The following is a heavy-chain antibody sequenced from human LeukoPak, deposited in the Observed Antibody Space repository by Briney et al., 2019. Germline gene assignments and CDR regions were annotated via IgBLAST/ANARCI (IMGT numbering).Heavy chain of an antibody. Sequence: GRSLRLSCAASGFTFSSYAMHWVRQAPGKGLEWVAVISYDGSNKYYADSVKGRFTISRDNSKNTLYLQMNSLRAEDTAVYYCARWGESDYWGQGTLVTVSS. CDR3: ARWGESDY. D-gene: IGHD3-16*01. V-gene: IGHV3-30-3*01. J-gene: IGHJ4*02. CDR1: GFTFSSYA. CDR2: ISYDGSNK.